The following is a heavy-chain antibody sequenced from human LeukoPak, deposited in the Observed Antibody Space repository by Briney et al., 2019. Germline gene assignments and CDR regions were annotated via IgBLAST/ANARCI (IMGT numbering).Heavy chain of an antibody. CDR2: INQDGSEK. V-gene: IGHV3-7*03. J-gene: IGHJ4*02. CDR1: GFTFSSYW. D-gene: IGHD3-9*01. CDR3: AKDTYYDILTGYVDY. Sequence: EPGGSLRLSCATSGFTFSSYWMSWVRQAPGKGLEWVANINQDGSEKYYVDSVKGRFTISRDNAKNSLYLQMNSLRAEDMALYYCAKDTYYDILTGYVDYWGQGTLVTVSS.